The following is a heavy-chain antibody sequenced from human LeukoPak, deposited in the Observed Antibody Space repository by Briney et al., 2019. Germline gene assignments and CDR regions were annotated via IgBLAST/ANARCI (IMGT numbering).Heavy chain of an antibody. Sequence: PGGSLRLSCAASGFTVSSNYMSWVRQAPGKGLEWVSVIYSGGSTYYADSVKGRFTISRDNTKNTLYLQMNSLRAEDTAVYYRAKEATSLRYFDWLFGYYFDYWGQGTLVTVSS. D-gene: IGHD3-9*01. CDR3: AKEATSLRYFDWLFGYYFDY. V-gene: IGHV3-66*01. J-gene: IGHJ4*02. CDR1: GFTVSSNY. CDR2: IYSGGST.